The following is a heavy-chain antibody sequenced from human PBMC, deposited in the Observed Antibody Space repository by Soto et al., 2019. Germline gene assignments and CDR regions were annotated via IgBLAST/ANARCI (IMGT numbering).Heavy chain of an antibody. D-gene: IGHD2-21*02. CDR3: AKDSRIVVVTAPYDS. CDR1: GFTFSSYG. V-gene: IGHV3-30*18. CDR2: ISYDGSNK. Sequence: QVQLVESGGGVVQPGRSLRLSCAASGFTFSSYGMHWVRQAPGKGLEWVAVISYDGSNKYYADSVKGRFTISRDNSKNTLYLQMNSLRAEDTAVYYCAKDSRIVVVTAPYDSRGQGTLVTVSS. J-gene: IGHJ4*02.